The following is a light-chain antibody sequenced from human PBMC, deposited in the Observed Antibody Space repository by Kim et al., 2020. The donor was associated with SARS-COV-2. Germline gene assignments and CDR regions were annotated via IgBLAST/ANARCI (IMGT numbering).Light chain of an antibody. CDR1: SSDVGDYNY. J-gene: IGLJ1*01. CDR3: SSYAGSNLYV. CDR2: EVS. V-gene: IGLV2-8*01. Sequence: QSALTQPPSASGSPGQSVTISCTGTSSDVGDYNYVSWYQQHPGKAPTLMIYEVSKRPSGVPDRFSGSKSGNTASLTVSGLQGEDEADYYCSSYAGSNLYVFGTGNKVTV.